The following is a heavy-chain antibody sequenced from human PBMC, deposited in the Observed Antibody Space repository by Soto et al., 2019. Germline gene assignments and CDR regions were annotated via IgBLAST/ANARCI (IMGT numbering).Heavy chain of an antibody. V-gene: IGHV5-51*01. Sequence: PGASLKISSKGSGYSFTSYWIGWVRQMPGKGLEWMGIIYPGDSDTRYSPSFQSQVTISADKSISTAYLQWSSLKASDTAMYYCARLGYDSSSISLSLFDYWGQGTLVTVSS. CDR3: ARLGYDSSSISLSLFDY. D-gene: IGHD3-22*01. CDR1: GYSFTSYW. CDR2: IYPGDSDT. J-gene: IGHJ4*02.